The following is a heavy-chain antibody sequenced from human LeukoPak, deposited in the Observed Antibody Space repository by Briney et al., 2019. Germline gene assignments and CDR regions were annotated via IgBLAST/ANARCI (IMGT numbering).Heavy chain of an antibody. J-gene: IGHJ4*02. CDR2: ISSTSSNI. CDR3: ARGNTAMVTL. Sequence: SGGSLRLSCAASGLTFSFYSMNWVRQAPGKGLEWVSSISSTSSNIYYADSLKGRFTISRDNAKNSLYLQMNSLRAEDTAVYYCARGNTAMVTLWGQGTLVTVSS. CDR1: GLTFSFYS. V-gene: IGHV3-21*01. D-gene: IGHD5-18*01.